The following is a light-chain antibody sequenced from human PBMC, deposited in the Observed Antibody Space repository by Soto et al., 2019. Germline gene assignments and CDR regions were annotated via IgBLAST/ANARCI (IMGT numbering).Light chain of an antibody. J-gene: IGKJ1*01. V-gene: IGKV3-20*01. CDR1: QSVSSSY. CDR3: QQYGSSPRT. CDR2: GAS. Sequence: EIVLTQSPGTLSLSPGERATLSFSASQSVSSSYLAWYQQKPGQAPRLLISGASSRATGIPDRFSGSGSGTDFTLTISRLEPEDFAVYYCQQYGSSPRTFGQGTKVDIK.